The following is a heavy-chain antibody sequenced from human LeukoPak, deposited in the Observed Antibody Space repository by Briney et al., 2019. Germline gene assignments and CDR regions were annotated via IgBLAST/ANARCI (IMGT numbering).Heavy chain of an antibody. D-gene: IGHD3-3*01. V-gene: IGHV3-48*01. CDR1: GFTLSSYS. CDR3: ARALPFVTIFGVVIRWFDP. CDR2: ISSSSSTI. Sequence: GGSLRLSCAASGFTLSSYSMNWVRQAPGKGLEWVSYISSSSSTIYYADSVKGRFTISRDNAKNSLYLQMNSLRAEDTAVYYCARALPFVTIFGVVIRWFDPWGQGTLVTVSS. J-gene: IGHJ5*02.